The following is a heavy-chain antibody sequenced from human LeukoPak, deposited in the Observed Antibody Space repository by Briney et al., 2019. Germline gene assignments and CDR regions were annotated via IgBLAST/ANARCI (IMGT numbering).Heavy chain of an antibody. J-gene: IGHJ4*02. Sequence: SETLSLTCTVSGGSLSSYYWSWIRQPPGKGLEWIGHIYYSGSTNYNPSLKSRVTISIDTSKNQFSLRLSSVTAADTAVYYCARGAAGYSYGWGQGTLVTVSS. CDR1: GGSLSSYY. V-gene: IGHV4-59*01. CDR3: ARGAAGYSYG. CDR2: IYYSGST. D-gene: IGHD5-18*01.